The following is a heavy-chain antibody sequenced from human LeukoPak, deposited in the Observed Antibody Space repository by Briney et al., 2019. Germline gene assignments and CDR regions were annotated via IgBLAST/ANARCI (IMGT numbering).Heavy chain of an antibody. CDR2: IYYSGST. J-gene: IGHJ4*02. CDR1: GGSISSSSYY. Sequence: PSETLSLTCTVSGGSISSSSYYWGWIRQPPGKGLEWIGSIYYSGSTYYNPSLKSRVTISVDTSKNQFSLKLSSVTAADTAVYYCARGRFLPGTAMAKGSGSYDYWGQGTLVTVSS. D-gene: IGHD1-26*01. CDR3: ARGRFLPGTAMAKGSGSYDY. V-gene: IGHV4-39*01.